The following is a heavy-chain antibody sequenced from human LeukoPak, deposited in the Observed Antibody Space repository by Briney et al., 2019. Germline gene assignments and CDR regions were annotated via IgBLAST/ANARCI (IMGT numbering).Heavy chain of an antibody. CDR3: ARDYYSLKTGRVRAFDI. D-gene: IGHD3-10*01. V-gene: IGHV4-4*02. J-gene: IGHJ3*02. CDR2: MYHSGSA. CDR1: GGSISSNNW. Sequence: PSGTLSLTCAFSGGSISSNNWWSWVRQPPNKGLEWIGEMYHSGSAIYNPSLKSRVTISVDKSKNQFSLKLSSVTAADTAVYYCARDYYSLKTGRVRAFDIWGQGTMVTVSS.